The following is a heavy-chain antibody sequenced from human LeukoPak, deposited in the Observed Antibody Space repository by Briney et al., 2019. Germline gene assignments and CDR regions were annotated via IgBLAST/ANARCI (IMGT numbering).Heavy chain of an antibody. CDR3: ARATYYYGSGSYYIGY. D-gene: IGHD3-10*01. CDR1: GGTFSSYA. CDR2: IIPIFGTA. V-gene: IGHV1-69*01. Sequence: SVKVSCKASGGTFSSYAISWVRQAPGQGLEWMGGIIPIFGTANYAQKFQGRVTITADESTSTAYMELSSLRSEDTAVYYCARATYYYGSGSYYIGYWGQGTLVTVSS. J-gene: IGHJ4*02.